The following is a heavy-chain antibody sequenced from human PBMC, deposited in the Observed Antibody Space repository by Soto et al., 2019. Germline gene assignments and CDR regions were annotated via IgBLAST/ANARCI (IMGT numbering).Heavy chain of an antibody. D-gene: IGHD3-3*01. CDR2: IYYSGST. Sequence: QVQLQESGPGLVKPSETLSLTCTVSGGSISSYYWSWIRQPPGKGLEWIGYIYYSGSTNYNPSLKSRVTISVDTSKNQFSLKLSSVTAADTAVYYCAREARGYDFWSGYYTDYFDYWGQGTLVTVSS. J-gene: IGHJ4*02. CDR3: AREARGYDFWSGYYTDYFDY. V-gene: IGHV4-59*01. CDR1: GGSISSYY.